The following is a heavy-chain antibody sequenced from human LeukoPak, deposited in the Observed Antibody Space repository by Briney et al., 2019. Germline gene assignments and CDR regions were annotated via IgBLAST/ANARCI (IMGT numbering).Heavy chain of an antibody. D-gene: IGHD2-21*02. CDR1: GFTFSYYS. V-gene: IGHV3-48*04. J-gene: IGHJ4*02. CDR3: ARVEVTPFDY. CDR2: ISNTSHTI. Sequence: GGSLRLSCAASGFTFSYYSMNWVRQAPGKGLEWISYISNTSHTIYYADSVKGRFTISRDNAKNSLYLQMNSLRVEDTAIYYCARVEVTPFDYWGQGTLTTVSS.